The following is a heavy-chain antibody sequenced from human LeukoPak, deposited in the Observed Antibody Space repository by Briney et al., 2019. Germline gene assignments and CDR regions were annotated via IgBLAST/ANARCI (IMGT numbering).Heavy chain of an antibody. CDR2: ISYDGSNK. J-gene: IGHJ6*02. CDR1: GFTFSSYG. CDR3: AKEPRSWYWMYGMDV. Sequence: GRSLRLSCAASGFTFSSYGMHWVRQAPGKGLEGVAVISYDGSNKYYADSVKGRFTISRDNSKNTLYLQMNSLRAEDTAVYYCAKEPRSWYWMYGMDVWGQGTTVTVSS. V-gene: IGHV3-30*18. D-gene: IGHD6-13*01.